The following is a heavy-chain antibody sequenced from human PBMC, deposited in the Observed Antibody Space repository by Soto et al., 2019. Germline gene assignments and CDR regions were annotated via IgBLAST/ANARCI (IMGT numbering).Heavy chain of an antibody. J-gene: IGHJ4*02. D-gene: IGHD4-17*01. CDR2: ITGSGGST. Sequence: PGGSLRLSCAAPGFTFCTYAMIWVRQAPGKGLEWVSVITGSGGSTYYADSVKGRFTISRDTSKNTLFLQMNSLRAEDTAVYYCAKDRYGDYGGIDYWGQGTMVTVSS. V-gene: IGHV3-23*01. CDR3: AKDRYGDYGGIDY. CDR1: GFTFCTYA.